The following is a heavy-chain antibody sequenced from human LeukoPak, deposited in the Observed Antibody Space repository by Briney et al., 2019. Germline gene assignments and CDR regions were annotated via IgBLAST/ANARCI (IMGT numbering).Heavy chain of an antibody. V-gene: IGHV4-59*01. D-gene: IGHD5-12*01. CDR1: SGSISSYY. J-gene: IGHJ4*02. Sequence: SETLSLTCTVSSGSISSYYWSWIRQPPGKGLEWIGYIYYSGSTNYNPSLESRVTISVDKSRNHFSLRLNSVTAADTAVYYCARDGLGGETSGIDYWGQGILVTVSS. CDR2: IYYSGST. CDR3: ARDGLGGETSGIDY.